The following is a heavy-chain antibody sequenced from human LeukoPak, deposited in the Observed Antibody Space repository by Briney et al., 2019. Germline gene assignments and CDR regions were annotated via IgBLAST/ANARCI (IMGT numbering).Heavy chain of an antibody. CDR2: INSDSSLM. J-gene: IGHJ4*02. CDR3: IRDLFDDYSLDY. Sequence: GGSLRLSCAASAFIVSSNDMSWVRQAPGKGLEWVSSINSDSSLMFYAESVKGRFTISRDNARNSLYLQMNSLRAEDTAVYYCIRDLFDDYSLDYWGQGALVTVSS. D-gene: IGHD3-16*01. V-gene: IGHV3-21*01. CDR1: AFIVSSND.